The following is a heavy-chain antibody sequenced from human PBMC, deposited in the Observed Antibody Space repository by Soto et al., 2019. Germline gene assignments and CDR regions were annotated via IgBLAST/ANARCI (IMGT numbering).Heavy chain of an antibody. CDR2: VYFNGNT. D-gene: IGHD3-16*01. Sequence: SETLSLTCTVSAASFSKYYWTWIRQPPGKGLEWIGYVYFNGNTNYNPSLKRRVSISIDTSKNRISLTLNSVTAADTAVYYCASVTFGGVVLAHWGQG. CDR1: AASFSKYY. V-gene: IGHV4-59*01. CDR3: ASVTFGGVVLAH. J-gene: IGHJ1*01.